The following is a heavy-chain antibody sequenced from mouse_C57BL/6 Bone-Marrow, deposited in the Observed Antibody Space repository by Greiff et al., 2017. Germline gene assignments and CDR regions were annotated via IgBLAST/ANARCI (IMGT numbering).Heavy chain of an antibody. CDR2: ISYSGST. V-gene: IGHV3-1*01. CDR1: GYSITSGYD. CDR3: ARDGLGLDY. Sequence: EVQLVESGPGMVKPSQSLSLTCTFTGYSITSGYDWHWIRHFPGNKLEWMGYISYSGSTNYNPSLKSRISITHDTSKNHFFLKLNSVTTEDTATYYCARDGLGLDYWGQGTTLTVSS. D-gene: IGHD4-1*01. J-gene: IGHJ2*01.